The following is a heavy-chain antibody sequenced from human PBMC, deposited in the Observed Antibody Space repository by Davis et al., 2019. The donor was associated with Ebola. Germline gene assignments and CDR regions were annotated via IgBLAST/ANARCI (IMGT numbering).Heavy chain of an antibody. D-gene: IGHD3-3*01. CDR3: TREKSGSEGY. CDR2: IRSKAYGGTT. CDR1: GLTVGDYA. V-gene: IGHV3-49*03. J-gene: IGHJ4*02. Sequence: PGGSLTPSCIAAGLTVGDYAMSWFRQAPGKGLEWVGFIRSKAYGGTTEYAASVKGRFTISRDDSKSIAYLQMNSLKTEDTAVYYCTREKSGSEGYWGQGTLVTVSS.